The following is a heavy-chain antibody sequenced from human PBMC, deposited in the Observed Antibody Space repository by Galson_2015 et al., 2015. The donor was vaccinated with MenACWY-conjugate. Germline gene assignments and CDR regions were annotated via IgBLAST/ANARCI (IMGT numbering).Heavy chain of an antibody. CDR1: GYSITSHW. V-gene: IGHV5-51*01. CDR2: IYPGDSDT. CDR3: ARSGSGTWYFDL. J-gene: IGHJ2*01. D-gene: IGHD1-26*01. Sequence: QSGAEVKTPGESLQISCKLSGYSITSHWIGWARQMPGKGLEWMGIIYPGDSDTRYSPSFQGRVTFSVDKSISTAYLQLSSLKASDTAMYYCARSGSGTWYFDLWGRGTLVTVSS.